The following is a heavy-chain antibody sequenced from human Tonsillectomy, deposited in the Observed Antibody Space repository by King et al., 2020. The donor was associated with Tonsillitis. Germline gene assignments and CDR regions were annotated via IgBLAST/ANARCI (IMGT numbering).Heavy chain of an antibody. Sequence: QLVQSGAEVKKPGASVKVSCKASGYTFTGYYMHWVRQAPGQGLEWMGWINPNSGDTNYAQKFQGRGTMTRDTSISTAYMELSRLRSDDTAVYYCARDYDFWRGAGGFDYWGQGALVTVSS. V-gene: IGHV1-2*02. J-gene: IGHJ4*02. CDR1: GYTFTGYY. CDR2: INPNSGDT. CDR3: ARDYDFWRGAGGFDY. D-gene: IGHD3-3*01.